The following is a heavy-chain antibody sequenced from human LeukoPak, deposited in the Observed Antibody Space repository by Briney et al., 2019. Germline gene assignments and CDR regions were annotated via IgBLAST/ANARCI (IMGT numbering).Heavy chain of an antibody. CDR2: INHSGST. V-gene: IGHV4-34*01. CDR1: GGSFSGYY. Sequence: SETLSLTCAVYGGSFSGYYWSWIRQPPGKGLEWIGEINHSGSTNYSPSLKSRVTISVDTSKNQFSLKLSSVTAADTAVYYCARATYYYDSSGSYVRYYFDYWGQGTLVTVSS. J-gene: IGHJ4*02. CDR3: ARATYYYDSSGSYVRYYFDY. D-gene: IGHD3-22*01.